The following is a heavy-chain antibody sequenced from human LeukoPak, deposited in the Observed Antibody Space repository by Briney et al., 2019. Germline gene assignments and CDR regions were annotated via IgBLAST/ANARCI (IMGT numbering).Heavy chain of an antibody. Sequence: LRLSCAASGFTFSSYAMHWVRQAPGKGLEWVALLWDDGSNEKYADSVKGRFTISRDNSKNTVYLHMNSLRAEDTAVYYCTKGTPRGGYIDSWGQGTLVTVSS. CDR3: TKGTPRGGYIDS. CDR2: LWDDGSNE. CDR1: GFTFSSYA. V-gene: IGHV3-33*06. D-gene: IGHD2-15*01. J-gene: IGHJ4*02.